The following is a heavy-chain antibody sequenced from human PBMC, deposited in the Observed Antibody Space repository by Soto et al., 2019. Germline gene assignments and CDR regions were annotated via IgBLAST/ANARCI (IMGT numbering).Heavy chain of an antibody. CDR1: GYTFTGYY. J-gene: IGHJ6*02. D-gene: IGHD1-26*01. V-gene: IGHV1-2*04. CDR2: INPNSGGT. CDR3: ARDRRGIVGALPFYYYYGMDV. Sequence: QVQLVQSGAEVKKPGASVKVSCKASGYTFTGYYMHWVRQAPGQGLEWMGWINPNSGGTNYAQKFQGWVTMTRDTSISTAYMELSRLRSDDTVVYYCARDRRGIVGALPFYYYYGMDVWGQGTTVTVSS.